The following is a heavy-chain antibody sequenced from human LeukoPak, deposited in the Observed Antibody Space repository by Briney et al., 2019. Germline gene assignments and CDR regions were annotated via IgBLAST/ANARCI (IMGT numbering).Heavy chain of an antibody. CDR3: AAERGLHGFDI. CDR1: GYTLTKVS. J-gene: IGHJ3*02. Sequence: ASVKVSCKVSGYTLTKVSIHWVRQVPGKGLEWMGGFNPEDGKIILAQRFQGRVTMTEDTPADTAYMELKSLRSEDTAVYFCAAERGLHGFDIWAQGTLVTVSS. CDR2: FNPEDGKI. V-gene: IGHV1-24*01.